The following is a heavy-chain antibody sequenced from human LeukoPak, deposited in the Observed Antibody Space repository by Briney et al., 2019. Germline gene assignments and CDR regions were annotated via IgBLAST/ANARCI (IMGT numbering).Heavy chain of an antibody. CDR1: GFTFSSYA. Sequence: GGSLRLSCAASGFTFSSYAMHWVRQAPGKGLEWVAVISYDGSNKYYADSVKGRFTISRDNSKNTLYLQMNSLRAEDTAVYYCAKEFGDGYNPGYWGQGTLVTVSS. D-gene: IGHD3-3*01. CDR3: AKEFGDGYNPGY. CDR2: ISYDGSNK. J-gene: IGHJ4*02. V-gene: IGHV3-30-3*01.